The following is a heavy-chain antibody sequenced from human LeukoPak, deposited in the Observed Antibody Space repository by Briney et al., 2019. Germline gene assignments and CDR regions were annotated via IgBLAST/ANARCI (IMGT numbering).Heavy chain of an antibody. CDR3: ARDPTRGGEAFDI. CDR2: ISYDGSNK. V-gene: IGHV3-30-3*01. CDR1: GFTFSSYA. D-gene: IGHD3-10*01. Sequence: GGSLRLSCAASGFTFSSYAMHWVRQAPGKGLEWVAVISYDGSNKYYADSVKGRFTISRDNSKNTLYLQMNSLRAEDTAVYYCARDPTRGGEAFDIWGQGTMATVSS. J-gene: IGHJ3*02.